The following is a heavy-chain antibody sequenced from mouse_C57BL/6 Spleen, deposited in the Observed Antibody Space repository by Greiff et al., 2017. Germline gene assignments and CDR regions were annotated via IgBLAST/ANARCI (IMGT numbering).Heavy chain of an antibody. CDR1: GFTFSDYG. V-gene: IGHV5-17*01. Sequence: EVMLVESGGGLVKPGGSLKLSCAASGFTFSDYGMHWVRQAPEKGLEWVAYISSGSSTIYYADTVKGRFTISRDNAKNTLFLQMTSLRSEDTAMYYCARRNYYYGSSYVDWYFDVWGTGTTVTVSS. J-gene: IGHJ1*03. CDR3: ARRNYYYGSSYVDWYFDV. CDR2: ISSGSSTI. D-gene: IGHD1-1*01.